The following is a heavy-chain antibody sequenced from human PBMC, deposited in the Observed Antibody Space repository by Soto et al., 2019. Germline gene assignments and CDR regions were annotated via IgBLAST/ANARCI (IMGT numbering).Heavy chain of an antibody. D-gene: IGHD2-8*02. Sequence: GGSLRLSCAASGFTFSSYSMNWVRQAPGKGLEWVSYISSSSSTIYYADSVKGRFTISRDNAKNSLYLQMNSLRDEDTAVYYCARYWDATPFYGMDVWGQGTTVTVSS. CDR1: GFTFSSYS. J-gene: IGHJ6*02. CDR3: ARYWDATPFYGMDV. CDR2: ISSSSSTI. V-gene: IGHV3-48*02.